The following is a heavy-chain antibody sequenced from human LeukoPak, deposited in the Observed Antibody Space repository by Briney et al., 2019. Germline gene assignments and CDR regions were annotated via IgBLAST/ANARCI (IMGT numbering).Heavy chain of an antibody. D-gene: IGHD3-10*01. CDR3: AKETYYYGSGSYPGAYYFDY. V-gene: IGHV3-30*02. Sequence: GGSLRLSCAASGFHFSAHGMNWIRQAPGKGLEWVAFIRYDGSNKYYADSVKGRFTISRDNSKNTLYLQMNSLRAEDTAVYYCAKETYYYGSGSYPGAYYFDYWGQGTLVTVSS. CDR2: IRYDGSNK. J-gene: IGHJ4*02. CDR1: GFHFSAHG.